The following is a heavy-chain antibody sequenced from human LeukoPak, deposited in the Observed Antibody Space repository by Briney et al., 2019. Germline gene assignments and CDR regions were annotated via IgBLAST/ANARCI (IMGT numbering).Heavy chain of an antibody. V-gene: IGHV3-21*01. D-gene: IGHD3-16*01. CDR3: AREGRQLGGAFDI. CDR1: GFTFSSYS. CDR2: ISSSSSYI. Sequence: GGSLRLSCAASGFTFSSYSMNWVRQAPGKGLEWVSSISSSSSYIYYADSVKGRFTISRDNAKNSLYLQMNSLRAEDTAVYYCAREGRQLGGAFDIWGQGTMVTVSS. J-gene: IGHJ3*02.